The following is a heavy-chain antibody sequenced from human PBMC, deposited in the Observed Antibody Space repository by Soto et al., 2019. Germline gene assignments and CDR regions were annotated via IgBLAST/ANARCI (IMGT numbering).Heavy chain of an antibody. CDR1: GFTFSSYE. J-gene: IGHJ6*02. D-gene: IGHD3-9*01. Sequence: GSLRLSCAASGFTFSSYEMNWVRQAPGKGLEWVSYISSSGSTIYYADSVKGRFTISRDNAKNSLYLQMNSLRAEDTAVYYCARDQGDYDILTGYQYGMDVWGQGTTVTVSS. CDR3: ARDQGDYDILTGYQYGMDV. CDR2: ISSSGSTI. V-gene: IGHV3-48*03.